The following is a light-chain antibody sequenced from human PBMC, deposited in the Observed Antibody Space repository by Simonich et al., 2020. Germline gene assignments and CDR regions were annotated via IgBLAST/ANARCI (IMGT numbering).Light chain of an antibody. CDR3: QQYYSTPFT. Sequence: DIVMTQSPDSLAVSLGERATINCKSSQSVLYSSNNKNNLAWSQQKPGQPPKMLIYWASTRESGVPDRCSGSGSGTDFTLTISSLQAEDVAVYYCQQYYSTPFTFGPGTKVDIK. J-gene: IGKJ3*01. CDR1: QSVLYSSNNKNN. CDR2: WAS. V-gene: IGKV4-1*01.